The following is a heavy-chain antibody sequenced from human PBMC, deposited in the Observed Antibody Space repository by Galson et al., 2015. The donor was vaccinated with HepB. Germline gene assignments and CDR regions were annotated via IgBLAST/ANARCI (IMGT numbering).Heavy chain of an antibody. CDR1: GFRFNSYV. CDR2: VSSDGSAQ. D-gene: IGHD2-21*01. CDR3: AGLEDCGGFCFPDY. Sequence: SLRLSCAASGFRFNSYVMHWVRQAPGKGLEWVAVVSSDGSAQLYADSVKGRFTISRDNSKNMLYLQMNSLTTEDTALYYCAGLEDCGGFCFPDYWGQGTLVTVSS. V-gene: IGHV3-30*03. J-gene: IGHJ4*02.